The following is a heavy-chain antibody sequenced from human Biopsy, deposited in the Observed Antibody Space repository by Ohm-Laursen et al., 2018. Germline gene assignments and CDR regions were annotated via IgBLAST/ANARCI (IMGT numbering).Heavy chain of an antibody. V-gene: IGHV1-24*01. D-gene: IGHD1-1*01. CDR2: FAPENGKT. Sequence: SVKVSCKVSGYTLTELSMHWVRQAPGKGLEWMGGFAPENGKTVYAQNFQARVSMTEDTSTDTAYMELRSLRFEDTAVYYCAADINVWNVNYWGQGTQVTVSS. CDR1: GYTLTELS. CDR3: AADINVWNVNY. J-gene: IGHJ4*02.